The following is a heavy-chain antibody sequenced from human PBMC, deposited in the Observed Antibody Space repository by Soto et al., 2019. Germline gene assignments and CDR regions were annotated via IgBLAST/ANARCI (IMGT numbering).Heavy chain of an antibody. Sequence: QVQLVQSGAEVKKPGASVTVSCKASGYTFTSYDINWVRQATGQGLEWMGWMNPNSGNTGYAQKFQGRVTMTRNTSISTAYMELSSLRSEDTAVYYCARRRRDPPRSTIFGGVIHYGMDVWGQGTTVTVSS. CDR1: GYTFTSYD. D-gene: IGHD3-3*01. J-gene: IGHJ6*02. CDR3: ARRRRDPPRSTIFGGVIHYGMDV. V-gene: IGHV1-8*01. CDR2: MNPNSGNT.